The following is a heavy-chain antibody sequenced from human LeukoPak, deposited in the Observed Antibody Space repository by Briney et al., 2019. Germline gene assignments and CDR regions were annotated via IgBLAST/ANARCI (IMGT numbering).Heavy chain of an antibody. CDR3: ARGRTGSFDAFDI. Sequence: GRSLRLSCAASGFTFSTYSMHWVRQAPGKGLDWVTVISYDGGNKYYADSVKGRFTISRDNSKNTLYVQMNSLRAEDTAMYFCARGRTGSFDAFDIWGRGTMVTVSS. V-gene: IGHV3-30*01. J-gene: IGHJ3*02. CDR1: GFTFSTYS. D-gene: IGHD1-26*01. CDR2: ISYDGGNK.